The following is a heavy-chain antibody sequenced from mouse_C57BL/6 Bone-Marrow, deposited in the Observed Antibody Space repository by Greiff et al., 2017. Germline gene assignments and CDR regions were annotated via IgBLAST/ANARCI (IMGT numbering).Heavy chain of an antibody. CDR3: VGWDWYVDV. V-gene: IGHV10-1*01. J-gene: IGHJ1*03. Sequence: DVQLVESGGGLVQPKGSLKLSCAASGFSFNTYAMNWVRQAPGKGLEWVARIRSKSNNYATYYADSVKDRFTISRDDSESMLYLQMNNLKTEDTAMYYCVGWDWYVDVWGTGTTVTVSS. CDR2: IRSKSNNYAT. CDR1: GFSFNTYA. D-gene: IGHD1-1*02.